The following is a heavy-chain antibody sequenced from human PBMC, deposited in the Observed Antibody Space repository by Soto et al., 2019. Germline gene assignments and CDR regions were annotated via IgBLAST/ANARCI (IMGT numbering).Heavy chain of an antibody. Sequence: GASVKVSCKASGGTFSSYAISWVRQAPGQGLEWMGGIIPIFGTANYAQKFQGRATITADESTSTAYMELSSLRSEDTAVYYCARGTRVRGVILGGGDYYYYGMDVWGQGTTVTVSS. CDR3: ARGTRVRGVILGGGDYYYYGMDV. CDR2: IIPIFGTA. CDR1: GGTFSSYA. V-gene: IGHV1-69*13. D-gene: IGHD3-10*01. J-gene: IGHJ6*02.